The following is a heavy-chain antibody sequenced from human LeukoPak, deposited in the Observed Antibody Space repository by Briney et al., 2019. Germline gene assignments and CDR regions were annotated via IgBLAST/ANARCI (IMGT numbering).Heavy chain of an antibody. D-gene: IGHD2-8*01. CDR2: INSDGSST. J-gene: IGHJ1*01. CDR1: GFTFSSYW. CDR3: ATWRYGVTAIEYFQH. V-gene: IGHV3-74*01. Sequence: GGSLRLSCAASGFTFSSYWMQWVRQAPGKGLVWVSRINSDGSSTSYADSVKGRFTISRDNAKNTLYLQMNSLRAEDTAVYYCATWRYGVTAIEYFQHWGQGTLVTVSS.